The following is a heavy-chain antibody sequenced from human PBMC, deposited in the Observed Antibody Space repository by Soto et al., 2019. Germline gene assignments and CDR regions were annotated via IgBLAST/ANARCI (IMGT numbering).Heavy chain of an antibody. CDR1: GVTVSSND. CDR2: IYSGGST. CDR3: ARVLRYMDV. Sequence: GGSLGLSCAASGVTVSSNDMSWVRQAPGKGLEWVSVIYSGGSTYYADSVKGRFTISRDNSKNTLYLQMNSLRAEDTAVYYCARVLRYMDVWGKGTTVTVSS. V-gene: IGHV3-66*01. J-gene: IGHJ6*03.